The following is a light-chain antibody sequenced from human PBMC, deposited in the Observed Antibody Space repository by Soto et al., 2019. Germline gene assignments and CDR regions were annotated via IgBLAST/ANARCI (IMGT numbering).Light chain of an antibody. Sequence: QSVLTQPPSTSGTPGQRVTVSCSGSSSNIGSNAVNWYQQVPGTAPKLLIYSNNQRPAGVPDRFSGSKSGTSASLAISGLQSEDEADYYCAAWDDSLSSWVFGGGTKLTVL. V-gene: IGLV1-44*01. CDR2: SNN. CDR3: AAWDDSLSSWV. J-gene: IGLJ3*02. CDR1: SSNIGSNA.